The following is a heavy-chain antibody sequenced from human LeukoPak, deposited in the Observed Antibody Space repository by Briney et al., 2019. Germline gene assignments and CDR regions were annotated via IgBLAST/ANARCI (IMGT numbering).Heavy chain of an antibody. CDR3: ARHYYGSDVWGYYFDN. J-gene: IGHJ4*02. V-gene: IGHV4-39*01. CDR2: IRYSGTT. Sequence: SKTLSLTCTVSGASITSISDYWGWFRQPPGKGLEWIGSIRYSGTTYHSPSLRSRLTMSIDTSKNQFSLKLSSVTAADTAVYHCARHYYGSDVWGYYFDNWGQGTLVAVSS. CDR1: GASITSISDY. D-gene: IGHD3-22*01.